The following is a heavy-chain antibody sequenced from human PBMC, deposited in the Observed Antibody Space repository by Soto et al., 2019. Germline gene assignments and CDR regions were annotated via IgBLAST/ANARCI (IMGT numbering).Heavy chain of an antibody. D-gene: IGHD3-22*01. CDR2: IYYSRSD. J-gene: IGHJ4*02. Sequence: SETLSLTCTVSGDSINSADYYWSWLRQPPGKGLEWIGYIYYSRSDYYNPSLGRRATITIDTSRNQFSLNLMSVTAADTAVYYCARXVQFYDSSGYSFYYFDYWGQGALVTVSS. CDR1: GDSINSADYY. V-gene: IGHV4-30-4*01. CDR3: ARXVQFYDSSGYSFYYFDY.